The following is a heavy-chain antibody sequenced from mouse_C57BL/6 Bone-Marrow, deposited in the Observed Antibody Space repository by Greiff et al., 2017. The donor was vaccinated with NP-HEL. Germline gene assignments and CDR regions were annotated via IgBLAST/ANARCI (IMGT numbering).Heavy chain of an antibody. Sequence: VKLMESGAELARPGASVKLSCKASGYTFTSYGISWVKQRTGQGLEWIGEIYPRSGNTYYNEKFKGKATLTADKSSSTAYMELRSLTSEDSAVYFCARKGGLLQAWFAYWGQGTLVTVSA. V-gene: IGHV1-81*01. CDR3: ARKGGLLQAWFAY. CDR1: GYTFTSYG. CDR2: IYPRSGNT. J-gene: IGHJ3*01. D-gene: IGHD1-1*01.